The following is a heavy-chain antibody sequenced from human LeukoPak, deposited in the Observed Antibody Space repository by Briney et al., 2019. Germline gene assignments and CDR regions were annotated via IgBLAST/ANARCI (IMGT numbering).Heavy chain of an antibody. CDR3: ARDEGYSSSWCLTFDP. Sequence: GASVKVSCKASGGTFSSYAISWVRQAPGQGLEWMGGIIPIFGTANYAQKFQGRVTITADESTSTAYMELSSLRSEDTAVYYCARDEGYSSSWCLTFDPWGQGTLVTVSS. CDR1: GGTFSSYA. D-gene: IGHD6-13*01. V-gene: IGHV1-69*13. J-gene: IGHJ5*02. CDR2: IIPIFGTA.